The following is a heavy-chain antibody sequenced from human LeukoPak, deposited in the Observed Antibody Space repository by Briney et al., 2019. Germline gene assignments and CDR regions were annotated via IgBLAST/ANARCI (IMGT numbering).Heavy chain of an antibody. V-gene: IGHV4-34*01. J-gene: IGHJ4*02. CDR3: ARRAMVNYYGSGCYSY. Sequence: SETLSLTCAVYGGSFSGYYWSWIRQPPGKGLEWIGEINHSGSTNYNPSLKSRVTISVDTSKNQFSLKLSSVTAADTAVYYCARRAMVNYYGSGCYSYWGQGTLVTVSS. D-gene: IGHD3-10*01. CDR1: GGSFSGYY. CDR2: INHSGST.